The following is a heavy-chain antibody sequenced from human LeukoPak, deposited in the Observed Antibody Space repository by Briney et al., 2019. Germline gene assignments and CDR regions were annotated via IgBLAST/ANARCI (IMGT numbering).Heavy chain of an antibody. J-gene: IGHJ4*02. V-gene: IGHV3-48*01. D-gene: IGHD6-13*01. Sequence: GGSLRLSCAASGFSFSTYSMNWVRQAPGKGLEWVSYISRTSITIYYADSVKGRFTISRDNAKNSLYLQMNSLRAEDTAVYYCARERGYSSSWYTFWGQGTLVTVSS. CDR1: GFSFSTYS. CDR3: ARERGYSSSWYTF. CDR2: ISRTSITI.